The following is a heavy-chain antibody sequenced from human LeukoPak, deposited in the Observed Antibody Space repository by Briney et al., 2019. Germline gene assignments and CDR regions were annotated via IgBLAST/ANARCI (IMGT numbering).Heavy chain of an antibody. CDR2: IYHSGST. D-gene: IGHD2-15*01. CDR3: ARDGGGADCSGGSCYSGWFDP. Sequence: SETLSLTCAVSGGSISSGGYSWSWIRQPPGKGLEWIGNIYHSGSTYYNPSLKSRVTISVDRSRDQFSLELPSVTAADTAVYYCARDGGGADCSGGSCYSGWFDPWGQGTLVTVSS. CDR1: GGSISSGGYS. J-gene: IGHJ5*02. V-gene: IGHV4-30-2*01.